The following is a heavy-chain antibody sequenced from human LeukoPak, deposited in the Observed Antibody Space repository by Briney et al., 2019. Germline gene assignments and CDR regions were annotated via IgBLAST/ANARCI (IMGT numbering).Heavy chain of an antibody. CDR1: GGSISSYY. V-gene: IGHV4-59*01. CDR3: ARISVVRGVEFDP. CDR2: IYYSGST. D-gene: IGHD3-10*01. Sequence: NSSETLSLTCTVSGGSISSYYWSWIRQPPGKGLEWIGYIYYSGSTNHNPSLKSRVTISVDTSKNQFSLKLSSVTAADTAVYYCARISVVRGVEFDPWGQGTLVTVSS. J-gene: IGHJ5*02.